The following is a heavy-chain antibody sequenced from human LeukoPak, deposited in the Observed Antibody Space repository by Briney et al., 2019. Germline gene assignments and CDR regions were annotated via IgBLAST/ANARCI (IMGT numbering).Heavy chain of an antibody. CDR3: ARTSYDNSAYPFDY. V-gene: IGHV3-49*04. J-gene: IGHJ4*02. CDR2: ITSKAYGGTT. D-gene: IGHD3-22*01. CDR1: GFIFGDYA. Sequence: GGYLRLSCTASGFIFGDYAMNWVRQAPGKGLEWVGFITSKAYGGTTKYDASVKGRFTISRDDSKSIAYLQMNSLKTEDTALYYCARTSYDNSAYPFDYWGQGTLVTVSS.